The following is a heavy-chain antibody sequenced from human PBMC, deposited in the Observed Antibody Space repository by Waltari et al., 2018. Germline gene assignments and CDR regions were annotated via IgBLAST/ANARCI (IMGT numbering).Heavy chain of an antibody. Sequence: QVQLVQSGAEVQTPGASVKVSCKASGYAFNDYYIHWVRQAPGQGLEWMGRINPNNGGTNYAQKFQGRVTMTRDTSISTAYMDLTRLTSDDTAVYYCAKAGSPSFWGPGTLVTVSS. V-gene: IGHV1-2*06. CDR3: AKAGSPSF. D-gene: IGHD3-10*01. CDR1: GYAFNDYY. J-gene: IGHJ4*02. CDR2: INPNNGGT.